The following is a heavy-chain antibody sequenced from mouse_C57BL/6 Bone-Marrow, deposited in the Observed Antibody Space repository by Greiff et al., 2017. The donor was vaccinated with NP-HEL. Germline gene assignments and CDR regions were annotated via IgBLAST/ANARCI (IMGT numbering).Heavy chain of an antibody. CDR3: TRYPVNWPYFDY. CDR1: GYTFTCYW. V-gene: IGHV1-5*01. CDR2: IYPGNSDT. J-gene: IGHJ2*01. Sequence: EVQLQQSGTVLARPGASVKMSCKTSGYTFTCYWMHWVKQRPGQGLEWIGAIYPGNSDTSYNQKFKGKAKLTAVTSASTAYMELSSLTNEDSAVYYCTRYPVNWPYFDYWGQGTTLTVSS. D-gene: IGHD4-1*01.